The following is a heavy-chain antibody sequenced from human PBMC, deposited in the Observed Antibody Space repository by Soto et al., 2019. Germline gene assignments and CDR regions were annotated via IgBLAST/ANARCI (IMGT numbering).Heavy chain of an antibody. Sequence: QPGGSLRLSCAASGFTFSSYAMSWVRQAPGKGLEWVSAISGSGASTYYADSVKGRFAISRDNSKNTLYLQMNSLRAEDTAVYYCAHFDWFIDYWGQGTLVTVSS. CDR3: AHFDWFIDY. V-gene: IGHV3-23*01. CDR2: ISGSGAST. D-gene: IGHD3-9*01. J-gene: IGHJ4*02. CDR1: GFTFSSYA.